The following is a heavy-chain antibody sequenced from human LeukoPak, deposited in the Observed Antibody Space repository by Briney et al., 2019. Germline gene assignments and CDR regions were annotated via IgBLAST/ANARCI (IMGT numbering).Heavy chain of an antibody. D-gene: IGHD3-22*01. CDR3: ARSPTYYYDSSGYYGDPLLFDY. Sequence: GGSLRLSCAASGFTFSSYSRNWVRQAPGKGLEWVSSICSSSSYIYYADPVKGRFTISRDNAKNSLYLQMNSLRAEDTAVYYCARSPTYYYDSSGYYGDPLLFDYWGQGTLVTVSS. CDR1: GFTFSSYS. J-gene: IGHJ4*02. V-gene: IGHV3-21*01. CDR2: ICSSSSYI.